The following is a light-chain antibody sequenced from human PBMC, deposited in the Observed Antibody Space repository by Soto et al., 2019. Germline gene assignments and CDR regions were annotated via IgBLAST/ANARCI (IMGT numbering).Light chain of an antibody. CDR3: QQYNKWPPWT. CDR1: QSVSSN. V-gene: IGKV3-15*01. CDR2: GAS. J-gene: IGKJ1*01. Sequence: EIVMTQSPATLSVSPEERATLSCRASQSVSSNLAWYQQKPGQAPRLLISGASTRATGIPARFSGSGYGTEFTLNISSLQSEDFAVYYCQQYNKWPPWTFGQGTKVEIK.